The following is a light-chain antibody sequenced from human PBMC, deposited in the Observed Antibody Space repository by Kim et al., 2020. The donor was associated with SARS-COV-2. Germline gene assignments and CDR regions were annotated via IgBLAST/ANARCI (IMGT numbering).Light chain of an antibody. V-gene: IGLV3-1*01. CDR2: QDS. J-gene: IGLJ3*02. CDR3: QAWVSSTV. CDR1: KLGDKY. Sequence: SYELTQPPSVSVSPGQTASITCSGDKLGDKYACWYQQKPGQSPVLVIYQDSKRPSGIPERFSGSNSGNTATLTISGTQAMDEADYYCQAWVSSTVFGGGT.